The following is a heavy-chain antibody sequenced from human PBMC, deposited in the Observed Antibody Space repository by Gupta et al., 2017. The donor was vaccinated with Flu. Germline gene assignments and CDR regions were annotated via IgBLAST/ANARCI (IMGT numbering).Heavy chain of an antibody. CDR1: GFTFSSYA. CDR2: ISGSGGST. Sequence: EVQLLESGGGLVQPGGSLRLSCAASGFTFSSYAMSWVRQAPGKGLELVSAISGSGGSTYYADSVKGRFTSSRDNSKNTLYLQMNSLRAEDTAVYYCAKSENYYYGMDVWGQGTTVTVSS. V-gene: IGHV3-23*01. J-gene: IGHJ6*02. CDR3: AKSENYYYGMDV.